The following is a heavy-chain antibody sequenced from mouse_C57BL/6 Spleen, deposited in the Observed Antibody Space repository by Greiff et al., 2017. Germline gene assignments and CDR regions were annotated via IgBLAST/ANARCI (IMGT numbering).Heavy chain of an antibody. CDR3: ARRGTVAGYWYFDV. V-gene: IGHV1-69*01. CDR1: GYTFTSYW. CDR2: IDPSDSYT. Sequence: QVQLQQPGAELVMPGASVKLSCKASGYTFTSYWMHWVKQRPGQGLEWIGEIDPSDSYTNYNQKFKGKSTLTVDKSSSTAYMQLSSLTSEDSAVYYCARRGTVAGYWYFDVWGTGTTVTVSS. J-gene: IGHJ1*03. D-gene: IGHD1-1*01.